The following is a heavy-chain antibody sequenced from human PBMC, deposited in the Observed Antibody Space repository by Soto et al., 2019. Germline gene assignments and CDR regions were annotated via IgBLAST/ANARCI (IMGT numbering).Heavy chain of an antibody. CDR1: GGSLSMGNSS. CDR3: ARAVAPYLGTWFDP. CDR2: ISHTGST. D-gene: IGHD3-16*01. V-gene: IGHV4-30-2*01. Sequence: LYLTRAVSGGSLSMGNSSSCSCIRQPPGKGLEWIGSISHTGSTSYNPSLKGRVTMSVDKSKNQFSLKLSSVTAADMAVYYCARAVAPYLGTWFDPWGQGTLVTVSS. J-gene: IGHJ5*02.